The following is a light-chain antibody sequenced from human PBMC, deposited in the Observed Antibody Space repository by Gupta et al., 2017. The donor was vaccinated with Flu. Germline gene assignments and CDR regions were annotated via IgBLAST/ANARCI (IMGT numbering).Light chain of an antibody. CDR1: SSDVGGYNY. V-gene: IGLV2-14*01. Sequence: QSALTQPASVSGSPGQSITISCTGTSSDVGGYNYVSWYQQHPAKAPKLMIYEVSDRPSGVSNRFSGSKSGNTASLTISGLRAEDEAHYYGCSYASTSSFSVVFGGGTKLTVL. CDR2: EVS. J-gene: IGLJ2*01. CDR3: CSYASTSSFSVV.